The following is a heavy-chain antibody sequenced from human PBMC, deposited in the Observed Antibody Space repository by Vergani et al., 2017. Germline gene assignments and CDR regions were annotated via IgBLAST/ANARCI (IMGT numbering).Heavy chain of an antibody. J-gene: IGHJ4*02. CDR2: INPNSGGT. Sequence: QVQLVQSGAEVKKPGASVKVSCKASGYTFTGYYMHWVRQAPGQGLEWMGWINPNSGGTNYAQKFQGRVTITADKSTSTAYMELSSLRSEDTAVYYCARVAGYSGYDLGFDYWGQGTLVTVSS. D-gene: IGHD5-12*01. V-gene: IGHV1-2*02. CDR3: ARVAGYSGYDLGFDY. CDR1: GYTFTGYY.